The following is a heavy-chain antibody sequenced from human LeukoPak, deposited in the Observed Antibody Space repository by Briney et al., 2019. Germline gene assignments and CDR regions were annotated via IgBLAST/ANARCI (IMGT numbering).Heavy chain of an antibody. J-gene: IGHJ4*02. CDR1: GFSFNSYS. V-gene: IGHV3-30*03. D-gene: IGHD6-13*01. CDR2: ISYDGSNK. Sequence: PGESLRLSCAASGFSFNSYSMNWVRQAPGKGLEWVAVISYDGSNKYYADSVKGRFTISRDNSKNTLYLQMNSLRAEDTAVYYCARDSAIAAAGGYFDYWGQGTLVTVSS. CDR3: ARDSAIAAAGGYFDY.